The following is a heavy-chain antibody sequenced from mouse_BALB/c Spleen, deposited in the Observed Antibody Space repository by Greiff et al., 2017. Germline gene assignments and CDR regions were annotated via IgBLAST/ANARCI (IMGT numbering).Heavy chain of an antibody. Sequence: VQLVESGPGLVAPSQSLSITCTVSGFSLTSYGVHWVRQPPGKGLEWLGVIWAGGSTNYNSALMSRLSISKDNSKSQVFLKMNSLQTDDTAMYYCARVYYYGSGAYWGQGTLVTVSA. J-gene: IGHJ3*01. CDR2: IWAGGST. CDR1: GFSLTSYG. V-gene: IGHV2-9*02. CDR3: ARVYYYGSGAY. D-gene: IGHD1-1*01.